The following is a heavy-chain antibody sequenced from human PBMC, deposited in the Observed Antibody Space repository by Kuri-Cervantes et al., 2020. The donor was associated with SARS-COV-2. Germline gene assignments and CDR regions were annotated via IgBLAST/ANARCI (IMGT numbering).Heavy chain of an antibody. Sequence: LSLTCAASGFTFSSYAMSWVRQAPGKGLEWVSAISGSGGSTYCADSVKGRFTISRDNSKNTLYLQMNSLRAEDTAVYYCAKDLTFVVAAPAVIRATKALPITWGQGTLVTVSS. CDR1: GFTFSSYA. CDR3: AKDLTFVVAAPAVIRATKALPIT. D-gene: IGHD2-2*02. J-gene: IGHJ5*02. CDR2: ISGSGGST. V-gene: IGHV3-23*01.